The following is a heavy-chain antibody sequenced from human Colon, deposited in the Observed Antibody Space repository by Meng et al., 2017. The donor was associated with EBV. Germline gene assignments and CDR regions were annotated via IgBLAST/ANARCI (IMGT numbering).Heavy chain of an antibody. Sequence: QLQLQESGSGLVKPSETLALTGAVSGGSISSGGYSWHWIRQPPGKGLKWIGEINHSGSTNYNPSLKSRVTISVDTSKNQFSLKMRSVTAADTAVYYCARQAPYYFDSSGRFDYWGHGTHVTVS. CDR1: GGSISSGGYS. J-gene: IGHJ4*01. CDR2: INHSGST. D-gene: IGHD3-22*01. CDR3: ARQAPYYFDSSGRFDY. V-gene: IGHV4-30-2*01.